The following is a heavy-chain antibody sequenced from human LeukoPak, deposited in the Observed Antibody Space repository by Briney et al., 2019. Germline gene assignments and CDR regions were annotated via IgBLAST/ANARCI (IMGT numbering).Heavy chain of an antibody. V-gene: IGHV3-33*01. CDR3: ATGDDFPPARGVY. J-gene: IGHJ4*02. CDR2: IWYDGSNK. CDR1: GFTFSTYG. D-gene: IGHD3-3*01. Sequence: GGSLRLSCAASGFTFSTYGLHWVRQAPGKGLEWVAVIWYDGSNKYYADSVKGRFTIARDNSKNTVYLQMNSLRAEDTAVYYCATGDDFPPARGVYWRQGTLVTVSS.